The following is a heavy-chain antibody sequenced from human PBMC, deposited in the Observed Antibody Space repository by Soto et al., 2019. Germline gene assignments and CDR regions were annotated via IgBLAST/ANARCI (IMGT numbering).Heavy chain of an antibody. Sequence: QVQLRQWGARLLKPSETLSLTCAVYGGSFSGYYWRWIRQPPGKGLEWIGEMNHSRSSKYNPSLKSRVTISVATSKSQFSLKLSSVTAADTAVYYCARDCGSHHDATEFWGQGSLGTVSS. V-gene: IGHV4-34*01. CDR1: GGSFSGYY. CDR2: MNHSRSS. J-gene: IGHJ4*02. CDR3: ARDCGSHHDATEF. D-gene: IGHD1-26*01.